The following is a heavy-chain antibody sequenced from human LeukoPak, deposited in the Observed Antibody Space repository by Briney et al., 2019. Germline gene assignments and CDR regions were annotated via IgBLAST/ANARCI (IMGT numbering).Heavy chain of an antibody. CDR3: AKDLSRHNPAPLSCDY. D-gene: IGHD1-14*01. V-gene: IGHV3-23*01. CDR1: GFTFDSYA. J-gene: IGHJ4*02. Sequence: PGGSLRLSCTASGFTFDSYAMSWVRQAPGKGLEWVSLISGSGGDTYYTDSVKGRFTISRDNSKNTLYLQMNSLRAEDTAIYYCAKDLSRHNPAPLSCDYWGQGTLVTVSS. CDR2: ISGSGGDT.